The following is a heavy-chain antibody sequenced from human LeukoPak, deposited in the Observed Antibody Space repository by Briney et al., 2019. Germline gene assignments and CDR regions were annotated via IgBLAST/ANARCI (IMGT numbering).Heavy chain of an antibody. Sequence: ASVKVSCKASGYTFTGYYMHWVRQAPGQGLEWMGWVNPNSGGTNFAQKFQGRVTITRDTSISTAYTELSRLRSDDTAVYFCARDREYRSSSYPLDYWGQGTLVTVSS. D-gene: IGHD6-6*01. CDR1: GYTFTGYY. CDR3: ARDREYRSSSYPLDY. J-gene: IGHJ4*02. CDR2: VNPNSGGT. V-gene: IGHV1-2*02.